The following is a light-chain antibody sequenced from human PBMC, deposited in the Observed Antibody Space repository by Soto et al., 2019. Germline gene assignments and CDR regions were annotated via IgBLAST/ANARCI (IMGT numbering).Light chain of an antibody. CDR3: QQRNNWPIT. V-gene: IGKV3-11*01. CDR2: GTS. Sequence: GLTHSPGTLSLSPGEGAALSGSASQSVSSTYFAWYQQKPGQAPRLLIYGTSNRATGIPARFSGSGSGTDFTLTISSLEPEDFVVYYCQQRNNWPITFGQGTRLEIK. CDR1: QSVSSTY. J-gene: IGKJ5*01.